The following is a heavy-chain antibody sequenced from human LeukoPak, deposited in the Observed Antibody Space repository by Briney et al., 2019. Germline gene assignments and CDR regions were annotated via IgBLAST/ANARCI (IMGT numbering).Heavy chain of an antibody. CDR1: GFTFNRYD. Sequence: GGSLKLSCAASGFTFNRYDMHWVRQATGKGLEWVSAIGTAGDTYYPGSVKGRFTISRENVKNSLFLQMNSLRVEDTAVYYCARSVGSSSAYWGQGTLVTVSS. CDR3: ARSVGSSSAY. CDR2: IGTAGDT. D-gene: IGHD6-6*01. J-gene: IGHJ4*02. V-gene: IGHV3-13*01.